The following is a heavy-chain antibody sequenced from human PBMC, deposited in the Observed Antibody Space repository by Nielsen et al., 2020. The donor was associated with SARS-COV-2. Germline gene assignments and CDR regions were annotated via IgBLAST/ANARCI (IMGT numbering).Heavy chain of an antibody. Sequence: SETLSLTCTVSGGSISSYYWSWIRQPAGKGLEWIGRIYTSGSTYYNPSLKSRVTISVDTSKNQFSLKLSSVTAADTAVYYCASTPYYGSGRPEYFDYWGQGTLVTVSS. CDR1: GGSISSYY. V-gene: IGHV4-4*07. CDR3: ASTPYYGSGRPEYFDY. CDR2: IYTSGST. J-gene: IGHJ4*02. D-gene: IGHD3-10*01.